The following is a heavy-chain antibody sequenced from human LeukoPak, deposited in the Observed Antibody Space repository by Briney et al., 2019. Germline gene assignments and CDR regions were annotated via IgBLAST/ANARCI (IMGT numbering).Heavy chain of an antibody. D-gene: IGHD5-12*01. CDR2: INHSGST. CDR3: ARDWGWVATIHAAIDY. J-gene: IGHJ4*02. V-gene: IGHV4-34*01. Sequence: SETLSLTCAVYGGSFSGYYWSWIRQPPGKGLEWIGEINHSGSTDYNPSLKSRVTISVDTSKNQFSLKLSSVTAADTAVYYCARDWGWVATIHAAIDYWGQGTLVTVSS. CDR1: GGSFSGYY.